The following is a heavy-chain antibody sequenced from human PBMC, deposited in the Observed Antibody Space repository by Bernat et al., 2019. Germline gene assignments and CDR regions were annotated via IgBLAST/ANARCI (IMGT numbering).Heavy chain of an antibody. V-gene: IGHV4-34*01. D-gene: IGHD6-6*01. CDR3: AGGVTPPYSSSLFAY. Sequence: QVQLQQWGAGLLKPSETLSLTCPVYGGSFSGYYWSWIRNPPGKGLERIGEINHSGSTNYNPSLKSRVTITVATSKNQFSLKRSSVTAADTDVNYGAGGVTPPYSSSLFAYWGQGTLVTVSS. CDR2: INHSGST. J-gene: IGHJ4*02. CDR1: GGSFSGYY.